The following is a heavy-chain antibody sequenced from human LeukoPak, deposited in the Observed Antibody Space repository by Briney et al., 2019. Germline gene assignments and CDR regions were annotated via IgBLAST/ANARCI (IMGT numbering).Heavy chain of an antibody. Sequence: SETLSLTCTVSGGSISSYYWSWIRQPAGKGLEWIGRIYNSGSTTYNPSLKSRVTMSVDTSKNQFSLKLSSVTAADTAVYYCARMDTAMVPDYWGQGTLVTVSS. V-gene: IGHV4-4*07. CDR1: GGSISSYY. CDR2: IYNSGST. D-gene: IGHD5-18*01. J-gene: IGHJ4*02. CDR3: ARMDTAMVPDY.